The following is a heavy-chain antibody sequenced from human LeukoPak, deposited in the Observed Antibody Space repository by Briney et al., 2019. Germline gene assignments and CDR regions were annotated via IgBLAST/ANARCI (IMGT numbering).Heavy chain of an antibody. D-gene: IGHD1-26*01. CDR3: ARGGSDYRLGVSDYYYYYMDV. V-gene: IGHV4-30-4*08. J-gene: IGHJ6*03. CDR1: GGSISGGDYY. CDR2: IYYSGST. Sequence: PSQTLSLTCTVSGGSISGGDYYWRWIRQPPGKGLEWVGYIYYSGSTYYNPPRKSRGTISVDTSKNQFSLKLSSVTAADTAVYYCARGGSDYRLGVSDYYYYYMDVWGKGTTVTVSS.